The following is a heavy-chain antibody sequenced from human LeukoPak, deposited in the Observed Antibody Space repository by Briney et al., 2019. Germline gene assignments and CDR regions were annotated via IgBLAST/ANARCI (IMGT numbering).Heavy chain of an antibody. J-gene: IGHJ4*02. CDR3: ARQYLWSGYWAY. Sequence: SETLSLTCAVSGYSISSGYYWGWIRQPPGKGLEWIGSIYHSGSTYYNPSLKSRVTISVDTSKNQFSLKLSSVTAADTAVYYCARQYLWSGYWAYWGQGTLVTVSS. V-gene: IGHV4-38-2*01. CDR2: IYHSGST. D-gene: IGHD3-3*01. CDR1: GYSISSGYY.